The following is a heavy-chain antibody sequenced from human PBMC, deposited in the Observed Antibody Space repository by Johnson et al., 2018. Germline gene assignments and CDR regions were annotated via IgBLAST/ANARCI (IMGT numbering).Heavy chain of an antibody. CDR2: IYSGGST. CDR3: ARDLVVAATSYDAFDI. CDR1: GFTVSRNY. V-gene: IGHV3-66*03. D-gene: IGHD2-15*01. J-gene: IGHJ3*02. Sequence: VQLVESGGGLIQPGGSLRLSCAASGFTVSRNYMSWVRQAPGKGLEWVSLIYSGGSTYYADSVKGRFTISRDTSKNTLYLQMNSLSAEDTAVYYCARDLVVAATSYDAFDIWGQGTMVTVSS.